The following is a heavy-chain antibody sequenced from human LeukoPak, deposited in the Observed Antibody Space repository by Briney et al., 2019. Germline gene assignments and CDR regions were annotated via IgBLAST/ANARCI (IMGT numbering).Heavy chain of an antibody. D-gene: IGHD2-2*01. CDR3: VGPPCLRGGYCSTHS. CDR1: GFTFSAYS. CDR2: ISSGSEDT. J-gene: IGHJ4*02. Sequence: KSGGSLRLSCAASGFTFSAYSMTWIRQAPGKGLEWVSYISSGSEDTLYADSVKGRFTISRDNAKNSLYLQMNSLTAEDTAVYYCVGPPCLRGGYCSTHSWGQGTLVTVDS. V-gene: IGHV3-11*03.